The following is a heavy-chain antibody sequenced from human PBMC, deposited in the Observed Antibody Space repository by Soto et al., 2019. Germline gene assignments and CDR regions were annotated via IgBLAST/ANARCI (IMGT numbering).Heavy chain of an antibody. J-gene: IGHJ5*02. D-gene: IGHD3-9*01. Sequence: SETLSLTCAVSGGSISSGGYSWSWIRQPPGKGLEWIGYIYHSGSTYYNPSLKSRVTISVDRSKNQFSLKLSSVTAADTAVYYCARYDTGFDPWGQGTLVTVSS. CDR3: ARYDTGFDP. CDR1: GGSISSGGYS. CDR2: IYHSGST. V-gene: IGHV4-30-2*01.